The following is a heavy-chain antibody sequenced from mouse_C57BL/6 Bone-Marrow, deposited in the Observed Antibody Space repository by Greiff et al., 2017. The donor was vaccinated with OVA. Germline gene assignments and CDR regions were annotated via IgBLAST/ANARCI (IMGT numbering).Heavy chain of an antibody. CDR1: GYTFTNYW. Sequence: LVESGAELVRPGTSVKMSCKASGYTFTNYWIGWAKQRPGHGLEWIGDIYPGGGYTNYNEKFKGKATLTADKSSSTAYMQFSSLTSEDSAIYYCARDSSGYVEGAMDYWGQGTSVTVSS. V-gene: IGHV1-63*01. CDR2: IYPGGGYT. D-gene: IGHD3-2*02. J-gene: IGHJ4*01. CDR3: ARDSSGYVEGAMDY.